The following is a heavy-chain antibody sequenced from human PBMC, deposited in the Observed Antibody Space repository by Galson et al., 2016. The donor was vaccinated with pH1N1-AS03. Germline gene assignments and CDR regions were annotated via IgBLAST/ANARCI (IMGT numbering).Heavy chain of an antibody. V-gene: IGHV4-59*08. D-gene: IGHD1-1*01. CDR1: GDSFSGYY. J-gene: IGHJ3*02. CDR2: IYYSGST. Sequence: LSLTCTVSGDSFSGYYWTWIRQPPGKGLEWIGYIYYSGSTNYNPSLKGRVAISVDTSKTQFSLKLSSVTAADAAVYYFARAEFRNDEGAFDIWGQGTIVTVSS. CDR3: ARAEFRNDEGAFDI.